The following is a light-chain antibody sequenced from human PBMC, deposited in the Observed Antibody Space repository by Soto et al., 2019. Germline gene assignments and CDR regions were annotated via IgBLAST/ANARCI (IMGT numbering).Light chain of an antibody. CDR1: QSDSSN. J-gene: IGKJ4*01. Sequence: ILMTQSPATLSVSPGERATLSCTASQSDSSNLAWYQQKPGQAPRLLIYSASSRATGIPDRFSGSGSGTDFTLTISRLEPEDFAVYYCQQYGYSPGLACGGGTKVDIK. CDR3: QQYGYSPGLA. CDR2: SAS. V-gene: IGKV3-20*01.